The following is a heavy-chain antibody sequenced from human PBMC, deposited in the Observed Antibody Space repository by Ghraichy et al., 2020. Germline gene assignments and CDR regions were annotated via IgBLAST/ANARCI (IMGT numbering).Heavy chain of an antibody. CDR2: IYYSGST. J-gene: IGHJ4*02. V-gene: IGHV4-59*01. D-gene: IGHD2-15*01. CDR3: ARSSSRKGGSCPLDY. Sequence: SQTLSLTCTVSGGSISSYYWSWIRQPPGKGLEWIGYIYYSGSTNYNPSLKSRVTISVDTSKNQFSLKLSSVTAADTAVYYCARSSSRKGGSCPLDYWGQGTLVTVSS. CDR1: GGSISSYY.